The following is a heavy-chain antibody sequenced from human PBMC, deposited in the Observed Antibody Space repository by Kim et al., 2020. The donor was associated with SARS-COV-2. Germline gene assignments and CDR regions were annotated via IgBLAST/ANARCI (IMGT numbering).Heavy chain of an antibody. D-gene: IGHD6-13*01. J-gene: IGHJ6*01. CDR3: ARAPSGGSSRSLHFVYYY. CDR1: GGSISTYY. V-gene: IGHV4-59*01. CDR2: IAYGGTT. Sequence: SETLSLTCSVSGGSISTYYWNWIRQSPGKGLEWIGYIAYGGTTNYSPSLRSRATISVDTSNNRVSLTLSSVTTADTAFHYCARAPSGGSSRSLHFVYYY.